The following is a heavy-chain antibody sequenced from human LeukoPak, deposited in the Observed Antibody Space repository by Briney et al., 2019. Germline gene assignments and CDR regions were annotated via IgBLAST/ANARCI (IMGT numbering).Heavy chain of an antibody. CDR1: GFTFSNYA. CDR3: ARGRAHELHSGWYLPFDY. V-gene: IGHV3-23*01. J-gene: IGHJ4*02. D-gene: IGHD6-19*01. Sequence: GGSLRLSCAASGFTFSNYAMNWVRQAPGKGLEWVSGISGSGGSTYYADSVKGRFTISRDNSKKTLYLQMNSLRAEDTAVYYCARGRAHELHSGWYLPFDYWGQGTLVTVSS. CDR2: ISGSGGST.